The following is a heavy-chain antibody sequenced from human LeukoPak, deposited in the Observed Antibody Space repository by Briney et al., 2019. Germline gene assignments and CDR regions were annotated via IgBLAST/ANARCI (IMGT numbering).Heavy chain of an antibody. D-gene: IGHD3-3*01. CDR3: ARGFWNRGTWGPYYFDY. J-gene: IGHJ4*02. CDR2: INAGNGNT. V-gene: IGHV1-3*01. CDR1: GYTFTNHA. Sequence: GASVKVSCKASGYTFTNHAMQWVRQAPGQRLEWMGWINAGNGNTKYSQNFQGRFIVTRDTSAGTVYMDLSSLRSEDTAVYYCARGFWNRGTWGPYYFDYWGQGTLVTVSS.